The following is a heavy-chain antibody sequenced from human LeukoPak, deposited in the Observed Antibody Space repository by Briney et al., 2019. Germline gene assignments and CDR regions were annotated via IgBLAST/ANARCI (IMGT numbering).Heavy chain of an antibody. J-gene: IGHJ5*02. Sequence: GGSLRLSCAASGFTFSDYYMSWIRQAPGKGLEWVSYISSSGSTIYYADSVKGRFTISRDNAKNSLYLQMNSLRAEDTAVYYCARDRAVVVVPAAILPQNALTDNWFDPWGQGTLVTVSS. V-gene: IGHV3-11*01. CDR2: ISSSGSTI. CDR3: ARDRAVVVVPAAILPQNALTDNWFDP. CDR1: GFTFSDYY. D-gene: IGHD2-2*01.